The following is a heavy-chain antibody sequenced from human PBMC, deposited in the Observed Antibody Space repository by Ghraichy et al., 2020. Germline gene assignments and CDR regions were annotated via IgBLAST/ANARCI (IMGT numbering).Heavy chain of an antibody. CDR2: INHSGST. CDR3: ATVKQQLVPYNWFDP. D-gene: IGHD6-13*01. J-gene: IGHJ5*02. Sequence: SETLSLTCAVYGGSFSGYYWSWIRQPPGKGLEWIGEINHSGSTNYNPSLKSRVTISVDTSKNQFSLKLSSVTAADTAVYYCATVKQQLVPYNWFDPWGQGTLVTVSS. V-gene: IGHV4-34*01. CDR1: GGSFSGYY.